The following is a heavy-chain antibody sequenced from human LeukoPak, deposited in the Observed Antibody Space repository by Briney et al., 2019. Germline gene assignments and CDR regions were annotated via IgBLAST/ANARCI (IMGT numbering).Heavy chain of an antibody. D-gene: IGHD2-2*01. Sequence: TGRSLRLSCTVSGFAFDEHGMSWVRQVPGKGLEWGSGINWSGGSTGYADPLRGRFTISRANAKNSLYLQMDSLRAEDTALYYCARAPITSPFYFDYWGQGTLVTVSS. CDR3: ARAPITSPFYFDY. V-gene: IGHV3-20*04. J-gene: IGHJ4*02. CDR2: INWSGGST. CDR1: GFAFDEHG.